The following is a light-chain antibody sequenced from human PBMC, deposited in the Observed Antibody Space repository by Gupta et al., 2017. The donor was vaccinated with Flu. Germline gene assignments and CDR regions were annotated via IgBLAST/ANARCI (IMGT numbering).Light chain of an antibody. J-gene: IGKJ5*01. CDR2: AAS. CDR3: QQSYTTPQIT. Sequence: SLSASVGDRVTITCRASQTIASYLNWYQQKPGKVPKLLISAASSLQSGVPSRFSGSGSGTVFTLTISGLQPEDFATYYCQQSYTTPQITFGQGTRLEIK. CDR1: QTIASY. V-gene: IGKV1-39*01.